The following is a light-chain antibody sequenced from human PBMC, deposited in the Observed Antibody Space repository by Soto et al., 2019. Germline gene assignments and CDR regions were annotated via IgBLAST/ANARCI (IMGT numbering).Light chain of an antibody. J-gene: IGLJ2*01. CDR2: QSS. CDR3: CSYGGFSTFV. CDR1: GSDVGNYNL. Sequence: QSVLTQPASVSGSPGQSITISCTGSGSDVGNYNLVSWYQQHPGKAPKVIIYQSSKRPSGVSDRFSGSKSDNTASLTISGLQAEDEAEYYCCSYGGFSTFVFGGGTQLTVL. V-gene: IGLV2-23*03.